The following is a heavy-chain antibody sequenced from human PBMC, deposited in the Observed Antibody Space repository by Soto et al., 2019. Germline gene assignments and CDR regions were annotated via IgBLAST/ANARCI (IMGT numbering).Heavy chain of an antibody. CDR3: ARQGGRRTYYYYYGMDV. CDR1: GFTFSSYW. CDR2: IKHDGSEK. D-gene: IGHD3-16*01. V-gene: IGHV3-7*01. J-gene: IGHJ6*02. Sequence: EVQLVESGGGLVQPGGSLRLSCTASGFTFSSYWMSWVRQAPGKGLEWVANIKHDGSEKNYVDSVKGRLTISTDNAKNSVFLQMNSLRAEDTAVYYCARQGGRRTYYYYYGMDVWGQGTTVTVSS.